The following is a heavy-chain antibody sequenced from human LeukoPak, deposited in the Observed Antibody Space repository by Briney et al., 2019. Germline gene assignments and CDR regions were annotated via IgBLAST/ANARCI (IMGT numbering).Heavy chain of an antibody. CDR1: GFTFSDYH. Sequence: GGSLRLSCAASGFTFSDYHMSWIRQAPGKGLEWVSYISSSGSTIYYADSVKGRFTISRDNAKNSLYLQMNSLRAEDTAVYYCARAKDNYYDSSGYDRGFDYWGQGTLVTVSS. D-gene: IGHD3-22*01. CDR2: ISSSGSTI. CDR3: ARAKDNYYDSSGYDRGFDY. J-gene: IGHJ4*02. V-gene: IGHV3-11*01.